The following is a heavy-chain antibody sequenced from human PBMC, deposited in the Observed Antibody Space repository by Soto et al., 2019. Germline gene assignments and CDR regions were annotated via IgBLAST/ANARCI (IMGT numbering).Heavy chain of an antibody. CDR2: IIQGGSET. CDR1: GFAFGSYW. D-gene: IGHD6-19*01. CDR3: ARGSLYSSVWLNWFDP. Sequence: PGGSRRLSCVASGFAFGSYWMVWVRQAPVKGLEWVAYIIQGGSETYYVDSVRGRFTVSRDNARNSLDLQMNSLRADDTAVYYCARGSLYSSVWLNWFDPWGRGTLVTVSS. V-gene: IGHV3-7*03. J-gene: IGHJ5*02.